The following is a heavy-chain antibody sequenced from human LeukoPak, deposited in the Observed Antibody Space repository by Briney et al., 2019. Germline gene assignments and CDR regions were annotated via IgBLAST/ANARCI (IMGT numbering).Heavy chain of an antibody. CDR2: IYPGDSDT. Sequence: GESLKISCKGSGYNFTNYWIGWVLQMPRKGLEWMGIIYPGDSDTRYSPSFQGQVTISADKSISTAYLQWSSLKASDTAMYYCARRRYYGSGSYTVYFDYWGQGTLVTVSS. CDR1: GYNFTNYW. D-gene: IGHD3-10*01. CDR3: ARRRYYGSGSYTVYFDY. J-gene: IGHJ4*02. V-gene: IGHV5-51*01.